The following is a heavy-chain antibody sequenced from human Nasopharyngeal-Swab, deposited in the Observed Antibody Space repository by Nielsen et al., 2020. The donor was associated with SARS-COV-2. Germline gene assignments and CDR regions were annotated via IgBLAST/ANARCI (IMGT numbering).Heavy chain of an antibody. V-gene: IGHV1-24*01. J-gene: IGHJ4*02. CDR3: ATTPLRFLEWFLFDY. Sequence: ASVQVSCKVSAYTLTEFSMHCVRQAPAKGLEWMGGFDPEDGETIYAQKFQGRVTMTDDTSTDTAYMELSSLRSEDTAVYYCATTPLRFLEWFLFDYWGQGTLVTVSS. CDR1: AYTLTEFS. D-gene: IGHD3-3*01. CDR2: FDPEDGET.